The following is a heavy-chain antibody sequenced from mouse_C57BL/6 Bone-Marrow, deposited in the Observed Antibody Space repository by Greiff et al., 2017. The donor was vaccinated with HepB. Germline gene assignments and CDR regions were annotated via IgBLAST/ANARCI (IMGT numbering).Heavy chain of an antibody. CDR2: INPNYGTT. V-gene: IGHV1-39*01. J-gene: IGHJ1*03. Sequence: VQLQQSGPELVKPGASVKISCKASGYSFTDYNMNWVKQSNGKSLEWIGVINPNYGTTSYNQKFKGKATLTVDQSSSTADMQLNSLTSDDSAVYYCARHYGSSSYWYFDVWGTGTTVTVSS. D-gene: IGHD1-1*01. CDR1: GYSFTDYN. CDR3: ARHYGSSSYWYFDV.